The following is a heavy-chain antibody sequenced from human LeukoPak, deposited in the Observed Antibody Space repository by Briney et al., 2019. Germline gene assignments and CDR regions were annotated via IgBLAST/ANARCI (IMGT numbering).Heavy chain of an antibody. D-gene: IGHD4-17*01. CDR3: AKGTRDYGPNWFDP. V-gene: IGHV3-23*01. CDR2: ISDSGGRT. J-gene: IGHJ5*02. CDR1: GFTFRSYG. Sequence: GGSLRLSCAASGFTFRSYGMNWVRQAPGKGLEWVASISDSGGRTYYADYVKGRFTISRDNSKNTLYLQMNSLRAEDTAVYYCAKGTRDYGPNWFDPWGQGTLVTVSS.